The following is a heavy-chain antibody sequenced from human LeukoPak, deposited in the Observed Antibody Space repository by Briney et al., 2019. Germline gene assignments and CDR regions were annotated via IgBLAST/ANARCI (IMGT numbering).Heavy chain of an antibody. J-gene: IGHJ4*02. CDR2: IYYSGST. D-gene: IGHD3-3*01. CDR1: GGSISSGDYY. Sequence: PSETLSLTCTVSGGSISSGDYYWRWIRQPPGKGLEWIGYIYYSGSTYYNPSLKSRVTISVDTSKNQFSLKLSSVTAADTAVYYCASWYYDFWSGYRSGFDYWGQGTLVTVSS. V-gene: IGHV4-30-4*08. CDR3: ASWYYDFWSGYRSGFDY.